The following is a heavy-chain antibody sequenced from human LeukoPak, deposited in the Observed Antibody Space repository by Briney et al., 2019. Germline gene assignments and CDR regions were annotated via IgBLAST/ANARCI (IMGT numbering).Heavy chain of an antibody. CDR1: GGSISSYY. CDR3: AREASGSCYDY. J-gene: IGHJ4*02. CDR2: IYYSGST. V-gene: IGHV4-59*01. Sequence: PSETLSLTCTVSGGSISSYYWSWIRRPPGKGLEWIGYIYYSGSTNYNPSLKSRVTISVDTSKNQFSLKLSSVTAADTAVYYCAREASGSCYDYWGQGTLVTVSS. D-gene: IGHD2-15*01.